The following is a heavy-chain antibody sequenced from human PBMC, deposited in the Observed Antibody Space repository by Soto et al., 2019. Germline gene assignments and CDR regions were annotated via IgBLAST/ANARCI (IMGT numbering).Heavy chain of an antibody. CDR1: GYTFTSYG. CDR2: INGYNGNT. CDR3: ARMGDVPYYYYGMDV. D-gene: IGHD3-16*01. J-gene: IGHJ6*02. V-gene: IGHV1-18*01. Sequence: ASVKVSCKASGYTFTSYGISWVRQAPGQGLEWMGWINGYNGNTNHAQKLQGRVTMSTDTSTSTAYMELRSPRSDDSAVYYCARMGDVPYYYYGMDVWGQGTTVTVSS.